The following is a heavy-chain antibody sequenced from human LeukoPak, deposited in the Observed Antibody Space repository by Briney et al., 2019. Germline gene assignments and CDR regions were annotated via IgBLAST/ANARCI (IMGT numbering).Heavy chain of an antibody. CDR1: GFTFPNAW. V-gene: IGHV3-30*03. J-gene: IGHJ4*02. D-gene: IGHD3-10*01. CDR2: ISYDGSDK. Sequence: GGSLRLSCTTSGFTFPNAWMSWVRQSPVKGLEWVAVISYDGSDKYYADSVKGRFTISRDNSKNTLYLQMNSLRADDTAVYYCARGPYYGSGSYYTVYYFDYWGQGTLVTVSS. CDR3: ARGPYYGSGSYYTVYYFDY.